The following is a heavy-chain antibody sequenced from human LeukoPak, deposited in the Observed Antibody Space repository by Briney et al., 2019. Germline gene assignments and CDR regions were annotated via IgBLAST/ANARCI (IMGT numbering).Heavy chain of an antibody. V-gene: IGHV3-33*01. Sequence: PGGSLRLSCAASGFTFSSYGMHWVRQAPGKGLEWVAVIWYDGSNKYYADSVKRRFTISRDNSKNTLYLQMNSLRAEDTAVYYCAREGLAAAANYYFDYWGQGTLVTVSS. CDR2: IWYDGSNK. J-gene: IGHJ4*02. CDR1: GFTFSSYG. D-gene: IGHD6-13*01. CDR3: AREGLAAAANYYFDY.